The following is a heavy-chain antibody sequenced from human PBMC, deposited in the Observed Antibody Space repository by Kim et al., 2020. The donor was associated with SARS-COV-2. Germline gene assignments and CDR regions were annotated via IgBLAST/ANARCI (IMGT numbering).Heavy chain of an antibody. J-gene: IGHJ6*02. CDR3: ARAFGVANYYYGMDV. V-gene: IGHV4-59*01. D-gene: IGHD3-3*01. CDR1: GGSISSYY. Sequence: SETLSLTCTVSGGSISSYYWSWIRQPPGKRLEWIGYIYYSGSTNYNPSLKSRVTISVDTSKNQFSLKLSSVTAADTAVYYCARAFGVANYYYGMDVWGQGTTVTVSS. CDR2: IYYSGST.